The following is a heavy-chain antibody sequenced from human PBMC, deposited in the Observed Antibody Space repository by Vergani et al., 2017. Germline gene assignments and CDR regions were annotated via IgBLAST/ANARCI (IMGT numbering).Heavy chain of an antibody. CDR3: ARDLGGDYFDY. CDR2: INHSGST. J-gene: IGHJ4*02. Sequence: QVQLQQWGAGLLKPSETLSLTCAVYGGSFSGYYWSWIRQPPGKGLEWIGEINHSGSTNYNPSLKSRVTISVDTSKNQYSLKLSSVTAADTAVYYCARDLGGDYFDYWGQGTLVTVSS. D-gene: IGHD2-21*01. V-gene: IGHV4-34*01. CDR1: GGSFSGYY.